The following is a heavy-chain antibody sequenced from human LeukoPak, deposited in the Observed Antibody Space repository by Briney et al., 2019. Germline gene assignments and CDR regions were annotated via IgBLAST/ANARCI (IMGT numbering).Heavy chain of an antibody. CDR3: ARDFENYHLPHDF. D-gene: IGHD2-2*01. V-gene: IGHV1-3*01. Sequence: GASVKVSCKASGYTFTGYYMHWVRQAPGQGLEWMGWISAYNGNTNYAQKFQGRVTLTRDTSASTAYMELSSLRSEDTAVYYCARDFENYHLPHDFWGQGTLVTVSS. CDR2: ISAYNGNT. CDR1: GYTFTGYY. J-gene: IGHJ4*02.